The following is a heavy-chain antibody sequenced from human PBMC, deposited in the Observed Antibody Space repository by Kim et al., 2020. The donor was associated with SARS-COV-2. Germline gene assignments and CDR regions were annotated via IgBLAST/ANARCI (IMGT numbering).Heavy chain of an antibody. CDR2: INHSGST. CDR3: ARDSSSFVFDP. CDR1: GGSFSGYY. D-gene: IGHD6-13*01. J-gene: IGHJ5*02. Sequence: SETLSLTCAVYGGSFSGYYWSWIRQPPGKGLEWIGEINHSGSTNYNPSLKSRVTISVDTSKNQFSLKLSSVTAADTAVYYCARDSSSFVFDPWGQGTLVTVSS. V-gene: IGHV4-34*01.